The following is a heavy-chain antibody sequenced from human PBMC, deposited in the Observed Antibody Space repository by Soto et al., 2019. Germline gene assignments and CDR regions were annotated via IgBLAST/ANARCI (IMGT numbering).Heavy chain of an antibody. V-gene: IGHV1-69*05. CDR2: IIPMFGTA. D-gene: IGHD5-18*01. Sequence: QVQLVQSGAEVKKPESSVKVSCKAPGGTFSTYAISWVRQAPGQGLEWMGGIIPMFGTANYAQRFQDRVTLTTXKSTTTVYMELRSLVSDDTAVYFCASGIQLWLRRINNGYSGWGQGTLVTVSS. CDR3: ASGIQLWLRRINNGYSG. J-gene: IGHJ4*02. CDR1: GGTFSTYA.